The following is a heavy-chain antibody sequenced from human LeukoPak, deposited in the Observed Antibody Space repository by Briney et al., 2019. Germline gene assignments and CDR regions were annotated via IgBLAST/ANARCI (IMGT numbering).Heavy chain of an antibody. CDR1: EFTFSTYS. CDR2: IYSDNT. D-gene: IGHD4/OR15-4a*01. V-gene: IGHV3-53*01. CDR3: ARRAGAYSHPYDY. Sequence: PGGSLRLSCAASEFTFSTYSMNWVRQAPGKGLEWVSFIYSDNTHYSDSVKGRFTISRDNSKNTLYLQMNSLRAEDTAVYYCARRAGAYSHPYDYWGQGTLVTVSS. J-gene: IGHJ4*02.